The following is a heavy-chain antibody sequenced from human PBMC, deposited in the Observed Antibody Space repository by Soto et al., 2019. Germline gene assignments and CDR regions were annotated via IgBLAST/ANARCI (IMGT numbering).Heavy chain of an antibody. CDR2: IKNSDGRT. CDR1: GFTFSSYD. Sequence: EVQLLESGGGLVQPGGSLRLSCAASGFTFSSYDMTWVRQAPGKGLEWISVIKNSDGRTYYADSVKGRFTISRDNSQNTLYLQMNSLRAEDTAVYYFARTYTFWSDHYRGENWFDTWGQGTLVTVSP. D-gene: IGHD3-3*01. CDR3: ARTYTFWSDHYRGENWFDT. V-gene: IGHV3-23*01. J-gene: IGHJ5*02.